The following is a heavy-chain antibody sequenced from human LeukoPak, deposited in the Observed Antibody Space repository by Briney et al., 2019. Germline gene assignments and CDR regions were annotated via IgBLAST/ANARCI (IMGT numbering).Heavy chain of an antibody. Sequence: PGESLRLSCAASGFTFSSYEMNWVRQGPGKGLEWVSYISSSGSSMYYADSVKGRFTISRDNAKNSLYLQMSSLRAEDTAVYYCARGSGGYSGWFDPWDQGTLVTVSS. CDR2: ISSSGSSM. J-gene: IGHJ5*02. V-gene: IGHV3-48*03. CDR1: GFTFSSYE. CDR3: ARGSGGYSGWFDP. D-gene: IGHD5-12*01.